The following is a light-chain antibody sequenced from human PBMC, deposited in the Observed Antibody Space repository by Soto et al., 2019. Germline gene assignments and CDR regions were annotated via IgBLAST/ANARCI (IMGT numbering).Light chain of an antibody. V-gene: IGKV1-33*01. CDR3: QQYDNLPYT. CDR1: QDISNY. J-gene: IGKJ2*01. Sequence: DIQMTQSPSSLSASVGDRVTITCQASQDISNYLNWYQQKPGKAPKLLIYDASNLETGVPSRFSGSGSGTDFTFTISCLQPEDIVTYYCQQYDNLPYTFGQGTKLEIK. CDR2: DAS.